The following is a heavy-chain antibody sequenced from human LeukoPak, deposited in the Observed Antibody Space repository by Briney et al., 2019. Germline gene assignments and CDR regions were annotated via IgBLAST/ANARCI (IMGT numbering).Heavy chain of an antibody. V-gene: IGHV1-8*03. CDR1: GYTFTSYD. Sequence: GASVKVSCKASGYTFTSYDINWVRQATGQGLEWMGWMNPNSGNTGYAQKFQGGVTITRNTSISTAYMELSSLRSEDTAVYYCARGLHFHSSSDYYYYMDVWGKGTTVTVSS. CDR2: MNPNSGNT. J-gene: IGHJ6*03. CDR3: ARGLHFHSSSDYYYYMDV. D-gene: IGHD6-6*01.